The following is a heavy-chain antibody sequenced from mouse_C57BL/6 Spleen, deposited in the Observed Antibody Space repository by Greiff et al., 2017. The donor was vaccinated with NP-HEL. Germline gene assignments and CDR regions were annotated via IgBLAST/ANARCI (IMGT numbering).Heavy chain of an antibody. J-gene: IGHJ3*01. D-gene: IGHD1-1*01. V-gene: IGHV7-1*01. CDR3: DSDASWYRFAY. Sequence: EVNVVESGGGLVQSGRSLRLSCATSGFTFSDFYMEWVRQAPGKGLEWIAESRNKASDYTTEYSATVKGRFIVSRATSQSILYLQLKALRAEYTAIYDCDSDASWYRFAYWGQGTLVTVSA. CDR1: GFTFSDFY. CDR2: SRNKASDYTT.